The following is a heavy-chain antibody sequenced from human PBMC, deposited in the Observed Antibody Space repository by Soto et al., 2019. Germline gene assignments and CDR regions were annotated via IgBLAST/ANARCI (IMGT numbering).Heavy chain of an antibody. V-gene: IGHV4-59*01. J-gene: IGHJ4*02. Sequence: QVQLRESGPGLVKPSETLSLTCTVSGDSISSDYWSWIRQPPGRGLEWIGYIFYSGSTNYNPSLKSRVTMSVDRSKNHFSLKLTSVTAADTAVYYCVTGGDGYRFDYWGQGTLVTVSS. CDR2: IFYSGST. D-gene: IGHD2-21*02. CDR3: VTGGDGYRFDY. CDR1: GDSISSDY.